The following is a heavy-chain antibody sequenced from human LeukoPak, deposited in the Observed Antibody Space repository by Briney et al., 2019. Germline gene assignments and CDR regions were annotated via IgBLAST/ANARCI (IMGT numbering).Heavy chain of an antibody. CDR2: ISGSGGST. D-gene: IGHD2-2*01. V-gene: IGHV3-23*01. CDR1: GFTFSSYA. Sequence: GGSLRLSCAASGFTFSSYAMSWVRQAPGKGLEWVSAISGSGGSTYYADSVKGRFTISRDNSKNTLYLQMSSLRAEDTAVYYCAKGLYCSSTSCPKAYNWFDPWGQGTLVTVSS. CDR3: AKGLYCSSTSCPKAYNWFDP. J-gene: IGHJ5*02.